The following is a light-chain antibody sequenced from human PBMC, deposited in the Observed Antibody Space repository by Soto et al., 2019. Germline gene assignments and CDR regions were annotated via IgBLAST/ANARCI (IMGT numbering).Light chain of an antibody. CDR1: QSVSSSY. Sequence: EIVLTQSPGTLSLSPGERATLSCRASQSVSSSYLAWYQQKPGQAPRLRIYGASSRATGIPDRFSGSGSGTDFTLTISRLEPEDCAVYYCQQYGSSLWTFGQGTKVEI. CDR3: QQYGSSLWT. V-gene: IGKV3-20*01. J-gene: IGKJ1*01. CDR2: GAS.